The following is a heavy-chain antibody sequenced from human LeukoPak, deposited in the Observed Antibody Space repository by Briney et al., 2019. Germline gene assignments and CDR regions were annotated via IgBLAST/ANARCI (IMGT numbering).Heavy chain of an antibody. CDR2: INPSGGST. CDR1: GYTFTSYY. J-gene: IGHJ3*02. Sequence: ASVTVSCTASGYTFTSYYMHWVRQAPGQGLEWMGIINPSGGSTSYAQKFQGRVTMTRDTSTSTVYMELSSLRSEDTAVYYCASFSYCSSTSCYPHDAFDIWGQGTMVTVSS. CDR3: ASFSYCSSTSCYPHDAFDI. D-gene: IGHD2-2*01. V-gene: IGHV1-46*01.